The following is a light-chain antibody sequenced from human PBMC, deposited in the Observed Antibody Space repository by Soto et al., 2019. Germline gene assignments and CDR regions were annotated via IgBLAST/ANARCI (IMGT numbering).Light chain of an antibody. CDR2: DVS. CDR3: SSYTSSNTYV. J-gene: IGLJ1*01. Sequence: QSVLAQPPSVSGSPGHSVAISCTGTSSDVGSYNRVSWYQQPPGSAPKLMIYDVSNRPSGVPDRFSGSKSGNAASLTISGLQAEDEADYYCSSYTSSNTYVFGTGTKVPVL. CDR1: SSDVGSYNR. V-gene: IGLV2-18*02.